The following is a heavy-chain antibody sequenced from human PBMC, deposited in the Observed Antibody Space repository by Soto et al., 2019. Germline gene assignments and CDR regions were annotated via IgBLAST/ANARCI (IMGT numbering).Heavy chain of an antibody. J-gene: IGHJ4*02. CDR1: NYTFSNYG. V-gene: IGHV1-18*01. CDR3: ARGFGELDY. CDR2: VSTYNGVT. D-gene: IGHD2-21*01. Sequence: GPGVKKPGASVKVSCKASNYTFSNYGISWVRQAPGQGLEWMGCVSTYNGVTNYAERFQGRVTMTTATSTTTAYMELRSLRSDDTAVYYCARGFGELDYWGQGALVTVSS.